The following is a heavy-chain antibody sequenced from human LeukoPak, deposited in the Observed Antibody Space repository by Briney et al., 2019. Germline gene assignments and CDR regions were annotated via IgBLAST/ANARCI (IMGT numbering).Heavy chain of an antibody. V-gene: IGHV4-38-2*02. J-gene: IGHJ4*02. D-gene: IGHD4/OR15-4a*01. Sequence: KASETLSLTCTVSGYSISSGYYWGWIRQPPGKGLEWIGSIYHSGSTYYNPSLKSPVTISVDTSKNQFSLKLSSVTAADTAVYYCARDRFYGGAVAPIDYWGQGTLVTVSP. CDR1: GYSISSGYY. CDR2: IYHSGST. CDR3: ARDRFYGGAVAPIDY.